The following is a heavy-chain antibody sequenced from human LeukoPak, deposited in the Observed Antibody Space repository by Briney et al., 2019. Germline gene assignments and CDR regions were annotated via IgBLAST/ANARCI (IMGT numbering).Heavy chain of an antibody. Sequence: GEPLKISCRGSGYSFTSYWIGWVRQMPGKGLEWMVIIYPGDSDTRYSPSFQGQVTISADKSISTAYLQWSSLKASDTAMYYCARQANDYGGNSGAFDIWGQGTMVTVSS. D-gene: IGHD4-23*01. CDR2: IYPGDSDT. CDR3: ARQANDYGGNSGAFDI. V-gene: IGHV5-51*01. J-gene: IGHJ3*02. CDR1: GYSFTSYW.